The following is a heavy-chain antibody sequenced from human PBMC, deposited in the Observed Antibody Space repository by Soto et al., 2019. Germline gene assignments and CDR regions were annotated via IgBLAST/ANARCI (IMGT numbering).Heavy chain of an antibody. V-gene: IGHV3-23*01. CDR2: ISGSGGST. CDR1: GFTFSSYA. CDR3: AKSSGDYIWGSYRGNDY. D-gene: IGHD3-16*02. J-gene: IGHJ4*02. Sequence: EVQLLESGGGLVQPGGSLRLSCAASGFTFSSYAMSWVRQAPGKGLEWVSAISGSGGSTYYADSVKGRFTISRDNSKNSLYLQMNSLRAEDTAVYYCAKSSGDYIWGSYRGNDYWGQGTLVTVSS.